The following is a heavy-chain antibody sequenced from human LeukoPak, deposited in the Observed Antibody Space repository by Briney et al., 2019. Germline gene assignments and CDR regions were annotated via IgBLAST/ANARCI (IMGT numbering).Heavy chain of an antibody. CDR3: ARGIGYYDSSGYYFDY. CDR2: IYSGGST. D-gene: IGHD3-22*01. J-gene: IGHJ4*02. CDR1: GFTVSSNY. V-gene: IGHV3-66*01. Sequence: GGSLRLSCAASGFTVSSNYMSWVRQAPGKGPEWVSVIYSGGSTYYADSVKGRFTISRDNSKNTLYLQMNSLRAEDTAVYYCARGIGYYDSSGYYFDYWGQGTLVTVSS.